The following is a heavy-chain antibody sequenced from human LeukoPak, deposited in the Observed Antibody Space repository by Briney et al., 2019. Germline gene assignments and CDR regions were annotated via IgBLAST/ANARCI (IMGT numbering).Heavy chain of an antibody. Sequence: SGPTLVDPTQTLTLTCTFSGFSLSTSGVGVGWIRQPPGKALEWLALIYWDDDKRYSPSLKSRLTITKDTSKNQVVLTMTNMDPVDTATYYCAHFKLRYFDWPQEGWFDPWGQGTLVTVSS. CDR2: IYWDDDK. CDR3: AHFKLRYFDWPQEGWFDP. J-gene: IGHJ5*02. CDR1: GFSLSTSGVG. V-gene: IGHV2-5*02. D-gene: IGHD3-9*01.